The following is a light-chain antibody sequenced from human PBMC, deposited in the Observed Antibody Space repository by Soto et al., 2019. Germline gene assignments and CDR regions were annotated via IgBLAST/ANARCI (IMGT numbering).Light chain of an antibody. CDR2: YVS. J-gene: IGKJ2*01. CDR1: QSLAYIDGNTY. CDR3: MQSTHWPPYT. V-gene: IGKV2-30*01. Sequence: EVVMTQSPLSLPVTLGQPASISCRSSQSLAYIDGNTYLTWFHQRPGQSPRRLIYYVSNRDSGVPDRFSGSGSSTDFTLKISRVEAEDAGIYYCMQSTHWPPYTLRQGTKLQIK.